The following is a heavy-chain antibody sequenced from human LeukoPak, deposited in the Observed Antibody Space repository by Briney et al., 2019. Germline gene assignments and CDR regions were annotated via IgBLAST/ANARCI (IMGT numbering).Heavy chain of an antibody. V-gene: IGHV3-7*05. Sequence: GGSLRLSCAASGFTFSTYWMSWVRQAPGKGLEWVANIKHDGSEKYYVDSVKGRFTISRDNSKSTLYLQMNSLRAEDTAVFYCAKGGQTDRFDYWGQGALVTVSS. CDR3: AKGGQTDRFDY. J-gene: IGHJ4*02. CDR1: GFTFSTYW. D-gene: IGHD5-12*01. CDR2: IKHDGSEK.